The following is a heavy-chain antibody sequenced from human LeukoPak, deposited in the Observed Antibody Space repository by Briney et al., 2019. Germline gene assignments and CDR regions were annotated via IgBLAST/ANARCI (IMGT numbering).Heavy chain of an antibody. CDR2: INHRGST. CDR1: GGSFSGYY. D-gene: IGHD3-22*01. Sequence: SETLSLTCGVHGGSFSGYYWSWIRQPPGKGLEWIGDINHRGSTNYKPSLKSRVTISVDTSKNQYSLELSSVTAADTAVYYCVAYYYDSNGYYFVDYWGQGTLVTVSS. J-gene: IGHJ4*02. V-gene: IGHV4-34*01. CDR3: VAYYYDSNGYYFVDY.